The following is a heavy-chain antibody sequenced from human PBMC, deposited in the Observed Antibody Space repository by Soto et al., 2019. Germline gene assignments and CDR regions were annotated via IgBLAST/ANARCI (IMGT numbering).Heavy chain of an antibody. CDR3: ARREADGYINWES. CDR1: GGSISSTSHY. Sequence: QLQLQESGPGLVKPSETLSLTCIVSGGSISSTSHYWGWIRQPPGKGLEWIGTMYYSGGTFHNPSLQSRVTMSVDTSKNQFSLKLSSVTAADTAVYFCARREADGYINWESWGQGTLVTVSS. V-gene: IGHV4-39*01. CDR2: MYYSGGT. J-gene: IGHJ5*02. D-gene: IGHD2-21*02.